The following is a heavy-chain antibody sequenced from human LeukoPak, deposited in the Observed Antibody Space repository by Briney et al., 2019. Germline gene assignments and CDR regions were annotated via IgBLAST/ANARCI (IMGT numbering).Heavy chain of an antibody. J-gene: IGHJ3*02. D-gene: IGHD5/OR15-5a*01. V-gene: IGHV3-23*01. Sequence: PGGSLRLSCAASGFTFSNYAMSWVRQAPGKGLEWVSAISGSGGSTYYADSVKGRFTISRDNSKNTLYLQMNSLRAEDTAVYYCAKDQGLRLRIPDDAFDIWGQGTMVTVSS. CDR1: GFTFSNYA. CDR3: AKDQGLRLRIPDDAFDI. CDR2: ISGSGGST.